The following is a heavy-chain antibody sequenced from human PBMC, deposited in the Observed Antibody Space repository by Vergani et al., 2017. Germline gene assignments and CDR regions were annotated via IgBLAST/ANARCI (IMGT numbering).Heavy chain of an antibody. D-gene: IGHD2/OR15-2a*01. Sequence: EVQLLESGGALVQPGGSLRLSCAASGSTFFNFAMGWVRQAPGKGLEWVSSISMSGDISYYADSVKGRFTISRDDSKNTLYLQMDSLRAGDTALYYCAKDIGIVMVPVSPDFWGQGTLVTVSS. CDR3: AKDIGIVMVPVSPDF. CDR2: ISMSGDIS. V-gene: IGHV3-23*01. CDR1: GSTFFNFA. J-gene: IGHJ4*02.